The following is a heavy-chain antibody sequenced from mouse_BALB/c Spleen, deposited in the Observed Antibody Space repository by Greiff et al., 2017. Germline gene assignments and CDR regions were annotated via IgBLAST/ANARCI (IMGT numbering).Heavy chain of an antibody. CDR3: TRLLRSDFDY. CDR2: IYPGNSDT. Sequence: EVQLQQSGTVLARPGASVKMSCKASGYSFTSYWMHWVQQRPGQGLEWIGAIYPGNSDTSYNQKFKGKAKLTAVTSASTAYMELSSLTNEDSAVYYCTRLLRSDFDYWGQGTTLTVSS. CDR1: GYSFTSYW. J-gene: IGHJ2*01. V-gene: IGHV1-5*01. D-gene: IGHD1-1*01.